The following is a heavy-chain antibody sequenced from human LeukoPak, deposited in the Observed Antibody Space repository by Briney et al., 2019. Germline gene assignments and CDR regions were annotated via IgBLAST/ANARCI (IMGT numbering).Heavy chain of an antibody. CDR2: VNPSHAYQ. D-gene: IGHD3-22*01. CDR3: ARDRDYYDSNSFSPDACDI. V-gene: IGHV3-21*06. J-gene: IGHJ3*02. CDR1: EFSFRAYT. Sequence: PGGSMRLSCAASEFSFRAYTMNWGRQAPGKGQEWVSSVNPSHAYQFYADSVKGRFTISRDNVKNLLFLQMDSLRAEDTAVYYCARDRDYYDSNSFSPDACDIWGQGTMVTVSS.